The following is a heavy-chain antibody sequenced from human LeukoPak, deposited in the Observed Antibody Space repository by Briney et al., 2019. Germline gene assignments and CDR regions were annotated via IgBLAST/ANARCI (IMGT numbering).Heavy chain of an antibody. CDR2: ISWNSGSI. CDR3: AKAGCSSTSCYGSWFDP. V-gene: IGHV3-9*03. CDR1: GFTFDGYA. Sequence: GGSLRLSCAASGFTFDGYAMNWVRQAPGKGLEWVSGISWNSGSIGYADSVKGRFTISRDNAKNSLYLQMKSLRAEDMALYYCAKAGCSSTSCYGSWFDPWGQGTLVTVSS. J-gene: IGHJ5*02. D-gene: IGHD2-2*01.